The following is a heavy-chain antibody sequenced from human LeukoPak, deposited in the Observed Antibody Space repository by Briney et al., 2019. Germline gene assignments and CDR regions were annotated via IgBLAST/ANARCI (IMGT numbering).Heavy chain of an antibody. CDR2: FTSRSRSI. CDR1: GFTFSSYS. Sequence: GSLRLSCAASGFTFSSYSMTWVRQAPGKGLEWLSSFTSRSRSIYYADSVKGRFTIPRDNSKNTLYLQMNSLRAEDTAVYYCAKCPSQRLWSSYYRYNWFDPWGQGTLVTVSS. J-gene: IGHJ5*02. V-gene: IGHV3-23*01. CDR3: AKCPSQRLWSSYYRYNWFDP. D-gene: IGHD3-3*01.